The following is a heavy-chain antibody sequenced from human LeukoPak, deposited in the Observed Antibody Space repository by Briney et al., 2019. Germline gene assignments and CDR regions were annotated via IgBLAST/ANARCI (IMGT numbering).Heavy chain of an antibody. D-gene: IGHD1-26*01. V-gene: IGHV3-7*03. J-gene: IGHJ4*02. Sequence: GGSLRLSCAASGFTFSSYWMSWVRQAPGKGLEWVANIKQDGSEKYYVDSVKGRFTISRDNAKNSLYLQMNSLRAEDTAVYYCAKDRYSGSYLEYFDYWGQGTLVTVSS. CDR2: IKQDGSEK. CDR1: GFTFSSYW. CDR3: AKDRYSGSYLEYFDY.